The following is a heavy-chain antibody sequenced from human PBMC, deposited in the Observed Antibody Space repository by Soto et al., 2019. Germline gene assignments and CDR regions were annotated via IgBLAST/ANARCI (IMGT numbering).Heavy chain of an antibody. CDR1: GGTYSSYA. V-gene: IGHV1-69*01. Sequence: QVQLVQSGAEVKKPGSSVKVSCKASGGTYSSYAISWVRQAPGQGLEWMGGIIPIFGTAYYAQKFQGRVTITADESTSTAYMELSSLRSEDTAVYYCARAENSWSGDASSYYFDYWGQGTLVTVSS. CDR2: IIPIFGTA. D-gene: IGHD3-3*01. J-gene: IGHJ4*02. CDR3: ARAENSWSGDASSYYFDY.